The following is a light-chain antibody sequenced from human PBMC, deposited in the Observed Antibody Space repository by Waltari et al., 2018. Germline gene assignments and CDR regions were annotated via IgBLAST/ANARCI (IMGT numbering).Light chain of an antibody. CDR1: QSLVSSDGNTF. Sequence: DVVMTQSPLSLPVTLGQSASISCRSSQSLVSSDGNTFLNWFRQRPGQSPRRLIYKVSDRDSGGPDRFSGSGSGTDFTLKISRVEAEDVGVYYCMQGTHWPYTFGQGTKLEIK. J-gene: IGKJ2*01. V-gene: IGKV2-30*01. CDR2: KVS. CDR3: MQGTHWPYT.